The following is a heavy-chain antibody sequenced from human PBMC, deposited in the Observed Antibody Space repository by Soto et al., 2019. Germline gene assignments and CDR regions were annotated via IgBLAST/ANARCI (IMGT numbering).Heavy chain of an antibody. J-gene: IGHJ5*02. D-gene: IGHD2-2*01. CDR3: ARRCSTTYNYFGP. Sequence: SETLSLTCTVSGGSISGYYWNWIRQPPGKGLEWIGYIYYSGSTNYNPSLRSRVSISVDTSQNQFSLRLSSVTAADTAVYYCARRCSTTYNYFGPWGQGTLGTVSS. CDR2: IYYSGST. V-gene: IGHV4-59*01. CDR1: GGSISGYY.